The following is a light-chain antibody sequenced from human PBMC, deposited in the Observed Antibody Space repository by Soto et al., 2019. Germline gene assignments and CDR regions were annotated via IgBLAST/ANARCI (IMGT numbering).Light chain of an antibody. CDR3: QQTYSTPYT. Sequence: QMTQSPSSLSASVGDRVTITCRASQRITTYLNWYQQKPGNAPKLLITTSGTLQRGVPSRFSGGGSGIDFTLTITSLQREDFATYFCQQTYSTPYTFGQGTKLEIK. V-gene: IGKV1-39*01. CDR2: TSG. CDR1: QRITTY. J-gene: IGKJ2*01.